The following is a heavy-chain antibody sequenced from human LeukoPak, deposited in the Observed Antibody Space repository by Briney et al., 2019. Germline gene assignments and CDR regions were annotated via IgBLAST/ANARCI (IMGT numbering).Heavy chain of an antibody. CDR1: GFTFSNNA. CDR3: AKDYSGYSYGTYFDY. D-gene: IGHD5-18*01. CDR2: ISGSGGST. V-gene: IGHV3-23*01. Sequence: PGGSLRLSCAASGFTFSNNAMNWVRQAPGKGLEWVSVISGSGGSTHYADSAKGRFTISRDNSKNTLYLQMNSLRAEDTAVYYCAKDYSGYSYGTYFDYWGQGTLVTVSS. J-gene: IGHJ4*02.